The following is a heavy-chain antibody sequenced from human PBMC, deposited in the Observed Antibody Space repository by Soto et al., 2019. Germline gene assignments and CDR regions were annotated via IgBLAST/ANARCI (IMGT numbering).Heavy chain of an antibody. Sequence: QVQLVQSGAEVKKPGASVKVSCKASGYTFTSYGISWVRQAPGQGLEWMGWISAYNGNTNYAQKLQGRVTMTTDTSTSTAYMELRSLRSDDTAVYYCARDTTGCSSTSCSEVDTAMVTYWFDPWGQGTLVTVSS. CDR3: ARDTTGCSSTSCSEVDTAMVTYWFDP. V-gene: IGHV1-18*01. CDR1: GYTFTSYG. D-gene: IGHD2-2*01. CDR2: ISAYNGNT. J-gene: IGHJ5*02.